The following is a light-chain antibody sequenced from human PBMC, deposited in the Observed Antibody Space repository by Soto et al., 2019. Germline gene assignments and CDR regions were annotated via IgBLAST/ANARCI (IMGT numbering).Light chain of an antibody. V-gene: IGLV2-14*01. CDR3: SSYTSSSTYVV. Sequence: QSVLTQPASVSGSPGQSITISCTGTSSDVGGYNYVSWYQQHPGKAPKLMIYDVSNRPSGVSNRFSGSKSGNTASLTISGLQAEDEADYYCSSYTSSSTYVVFGGGTSSPS. CDR1: SSDVGGYNY. J-gene: IGLJ2*01. CDR2: DVS.